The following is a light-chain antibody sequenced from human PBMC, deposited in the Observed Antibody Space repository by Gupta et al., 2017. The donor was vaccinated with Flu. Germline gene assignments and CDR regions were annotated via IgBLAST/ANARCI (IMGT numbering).Light chain of an antibody. CDR3: QVWDRSSDLWV. V-gene: IGLV3-21*02. CDR1: KIESKS. CDR2: DED. Sequence: SYVLTQPPSVLVAPAQPARISCGGDKIESKSVHWYHQTPGPAPVLVVYDEDGRPSGIPERFSGSSSAHTATLTISRVEAGDEADYYCQVWDRSSDLWVFGGGTELTVL. J-gene: IGLJ3*02.